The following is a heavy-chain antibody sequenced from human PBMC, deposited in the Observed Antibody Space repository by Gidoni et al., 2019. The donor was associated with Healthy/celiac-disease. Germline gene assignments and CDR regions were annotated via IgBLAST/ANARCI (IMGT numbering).Heavy chain of an antibody. J-gene: IGHJ4*02. V-gene: IGHV3-23*01. CDR1: GFPFSSYA. CDR3: AKEWGLRWSTPDY. D-gene: IGHD4-17*01. CDR2: ISGSGGST. Sequence: EVQLLESGGGLVQPGGSLRLSFAASGFPFSSYAMSWVRQAPGKGLEGVSAISGSGGSTYYADSVKGRFTISRDNSKNTLYLQMNSLRAEDTAVYYCAKEWGLRWSTPDYWGQGTLVTVSS.